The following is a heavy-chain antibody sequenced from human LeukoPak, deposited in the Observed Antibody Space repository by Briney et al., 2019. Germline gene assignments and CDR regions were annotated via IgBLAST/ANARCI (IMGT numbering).Heavy chain of an antibody. J-gene: IGHJ3*02. V-gene: IGHV3-13*01. CDR3: AREGALSSSDAFDI. CDR1: GFIFSNYE. D-gene: IGHD6-6*01. CDR2: IGIAGNT. Sequence: GGSLTLSCAASGFIFSNYELHWVRLVLGKGLEWVSAIGIAGNTFYAGSVKGRFTISRENAKNSFHLQMNSLGAGDTAVYYCAREGALSSSDAFDIWGQGTMVTVSS.